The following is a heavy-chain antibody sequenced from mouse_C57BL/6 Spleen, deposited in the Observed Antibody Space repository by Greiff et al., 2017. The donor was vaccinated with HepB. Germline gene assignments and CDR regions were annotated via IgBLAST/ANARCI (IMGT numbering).Heavy chain of an antibody. Sequence: EVQRVESGPELVKPGASVKIPCKASGYTFTDYNMDWVKQSHGKSLEWIGDINPNNGGTIYNQKFKGKATLTVDKSSSTAYMELRSLTSEDTAVYYCARGGNYEYYYAMDYWGQGTSVTVSS. V-gene: IGHV1-18*01. CDR3: ARGGNYEYYYAMDY. D-gene: IGHD2-1*01. CDR1: GYTFTDYN. J-gene: IGHJ4*01. CDR2: INPNNGGT.